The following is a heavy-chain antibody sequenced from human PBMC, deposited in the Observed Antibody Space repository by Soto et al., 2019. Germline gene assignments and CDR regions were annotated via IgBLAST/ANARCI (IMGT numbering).Heavy chain of an antibody. D-gene: IGHD3-3*01. Sequence: GGSLRLSCAASGFTFSSYGMHWVRQAPGKGLEWVAVISYDGSNKYYADSVKGRFTVSRDTAKNTVFLQLNSLRLEDTAVYYCAREHYEFWSGYHEGLGYSGMDVWGQGTTVTVSS. CDR2: ISYDGSNK. CDR3: AREHYEFWSGYHEGLGYSGMDV. V-gene: IGHV3-30*03. CDR1: GFTFSSYG. J-gene: IGHJ6*02.